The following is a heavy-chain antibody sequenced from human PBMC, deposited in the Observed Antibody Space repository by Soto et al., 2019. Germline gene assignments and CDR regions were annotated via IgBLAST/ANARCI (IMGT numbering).Heavy chain of an antibody. J-gene: IGHJ4*02. CDR2: IYHSGST. V-gene: IGHV4-4*02. CDR3: ARGLITGSQYSGGWYYFDS. D-gene: IGHD1-26*01. CDR1: GGCISSSNW. Sequence: SETLALTCAVSGGCISSSNWWSWVRQPPGKGLEWIGEIYHSGSTNYNPSLKSRVTISVDKSKNQFSLKLSSVTAADTAVYYCARGLITGSQYSGGWYYFDSWGQGTQVTVS.